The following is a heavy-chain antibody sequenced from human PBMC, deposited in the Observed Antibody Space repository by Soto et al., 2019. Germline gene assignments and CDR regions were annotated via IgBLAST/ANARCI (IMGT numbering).Heavy chain of an antibody. Sequence: PGESLKISCKASGYNFTTFWISWMRQVPGKGLEWMGGIDPSDSYSNYSPSFQGHITISADKSINTAYLHFSNLKASDTAVYYCARHFPLPTDLQFYYYYYYGVDVWGHGTAVTVSS. D-gene: IGHD3-3*02. CDR2: IDPSDSYS. J-gene: IGHJ6*02. CDR1: GYNFTTFW. V-gene: IGHV5-10-1*01. CDR3: ARHFPLPTDLQFYYYYYYGVDV.